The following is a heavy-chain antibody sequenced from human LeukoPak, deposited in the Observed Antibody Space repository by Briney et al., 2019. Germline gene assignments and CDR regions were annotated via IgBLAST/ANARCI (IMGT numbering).Heavy chain of an antibody. D-gene: IGHD3-3*01. J-gene: IGHJ5*02. CDR3: ARDHIYDFYGFDP. CDR2: IYTSGST. CDR1: GGSISSGSYY. Sequence: SQTLSLTCTVSGGSISSGSYYWSWIRQPAGKGLEWIGRIYTSGSTNYNPSLKSRVTISVDTSKNQFSLKLSSVTAADTAVYYCARDHIYDFYGFDPWGQGTLVTVSS. V-gene: IGHV4-61*02.